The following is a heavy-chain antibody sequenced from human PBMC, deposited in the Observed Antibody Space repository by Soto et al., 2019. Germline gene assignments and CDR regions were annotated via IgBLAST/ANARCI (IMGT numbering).Heavy chain of an antibody. J-gene: IGHJ6*02. CDR3: ASAAREYYYYGMDV. CDR1: GFTFSSYG. Sequence: GGSLRLSCAASGFTFSSYGMHWVRQAPGKGLEWVAVISYDGSNKYYADSVKGRFTISRDNSKNTLYLHMNSLRAEDTAVYYCASAAREYYYYGMDVWGQGTTVTVSS. CDR2: ISYDGSNK. V-gene: IGHV3-30*03.